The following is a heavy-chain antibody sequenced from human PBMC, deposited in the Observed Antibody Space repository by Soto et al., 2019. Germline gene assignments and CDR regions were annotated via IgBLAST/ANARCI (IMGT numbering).Heavy chain of an antibody. D-gene: IGHD4-4*01. J-gene: IGHJ6*03. CDR2: ISAYNGKT. V-gene: IGHV1-18*01. CDR3: AKADSNYAGRFSYYYMDV. CDR1: GYTFTSYG. Sequence: QVQLVQSGTDVKKPGASVKVSCKASGYTFTSYGIGWVRQAPGQGLEWMGWISAYNGKTHYPQKFQGKVTMTTDTSTSTAYMELRSLRYDDTAVYFCAKADSNYAGRFSYYYMDVWGKGTMVTVSS.